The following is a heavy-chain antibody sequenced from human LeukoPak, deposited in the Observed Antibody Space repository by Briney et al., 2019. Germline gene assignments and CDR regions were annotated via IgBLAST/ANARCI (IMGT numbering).Heavy chain of an antibody. CDR2: IYYSGST. CDR3: ASSYDSSGYLPFDP. D-gene: IGHD3-22*01. CDR1: GGSISSYY. Sequence: SETLSLTCTVSGGSISSYYWSWIRQPPGKGLEWIGYIYYSGSTNYNPSLKSRVTISVDTSKNQFSPKLSSVTAADTAVYYCASSYDSSGYLPFDPWGQGTLVTVSS. J-gene: IGHJ5*02. V-gene: IGHV4-59*08.